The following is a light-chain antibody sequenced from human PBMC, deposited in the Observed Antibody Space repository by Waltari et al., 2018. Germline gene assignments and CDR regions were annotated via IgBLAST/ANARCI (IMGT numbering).Light chain of an antibody. Sequence: SYELTQPPSVSVAPGQTASITCSVDTLWDKYACWYQQKPGQSPVLVIYQDSKRPSGIPERFSGSNSGNTATLTISGTQAMDEADYYCQAWDSSTVVFGGGTKLTVL. J-gene: IGLJ2*01. CDR2: QDS. CDR1: TLWDKY. CDR3: QAWDSSTVV. V-gene: IGLV3-1*01.